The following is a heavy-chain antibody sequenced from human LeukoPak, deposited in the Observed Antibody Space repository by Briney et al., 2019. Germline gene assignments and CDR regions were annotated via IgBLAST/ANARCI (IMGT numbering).Heavy chain of an antibody. CDR2: INHSGST. Sequence: GSLRLSCAASGFTFSSYAMSWVRQPPGKGLELIGEINHSGSTNYNPSLKSRVTISVDTSRNQFSLKLSSVTAADTAVYYCASPHRASAHCGGDCHTGAYWGQGTLVTVSS. CDR1: GFTFSSYA. V-gene: IGHV4-34*01. J-gene: IGHJ4*02. CDR3: ASPHRASAHCGGDCHTGAY. D-gene: IGHD2-21*02.